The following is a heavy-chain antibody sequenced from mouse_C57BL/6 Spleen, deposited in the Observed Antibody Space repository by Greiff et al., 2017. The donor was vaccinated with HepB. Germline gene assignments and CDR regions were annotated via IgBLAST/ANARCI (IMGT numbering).Heavy chain of an antibody. V-gene: IGHV1-4*01. J-gene: IGHJ4*01. CDR3: ARSLYSFYAMDY. Sequence: QVQLKESGAELARPGASVKMSCKASGYTFTSYTMHWVKQRPGQGLEWIGYINPSSGYTKYNQKFKDKATLTADKSSSTAYMQLSSLTSEDSAVYYCARSLYSFYAMDYWGQGTSVTVSS. CDR1: GYTFTSYT. D-gene: IGHD2-1*01. CDR2: INPSSGYT.